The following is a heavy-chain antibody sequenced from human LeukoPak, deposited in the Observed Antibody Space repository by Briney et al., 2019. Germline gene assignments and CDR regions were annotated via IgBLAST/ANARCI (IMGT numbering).Heavy chain of an antibody. V-gene: IGHV1-2*02. CDR3: AADLRFLEWSDS. CDR2: INPNNGDT. Sequence: ASVKVSCKPSGYTFTAYYMHWVRQAPGQGLEWMGWINPNNGDTNYAQKFQGRVTMTRDTSISTTYMELSRLRSDDTAVYYCAADLRFLEWSDSWGQGTLVTVSS. D-gene: IGHD3-3*01. CDR1: GYTFTAYY. J-gene: IGHJ5*01.